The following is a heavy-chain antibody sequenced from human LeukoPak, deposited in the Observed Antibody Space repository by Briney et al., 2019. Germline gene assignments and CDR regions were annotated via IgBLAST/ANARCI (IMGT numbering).Heavy chain of an antibody. CDR1: GYSISSGYY. CDR3: ARQIWTTVTGYIDY. V-gene: IGHV4-38-2*01. J-gene: IGHJ4*02. D-gene: IGHD4-17*01. CDR2: IYHSGST. Sequence: SETLSLTCAVSGYSISSGYYWGWIRQPPGKGLEWIGSIYHSGSTYYNPSLKSRVTISVGTSKNQFSLKLSSVTAADTAVYYCARQIWTTVTGYIDYWGQGTLVTVSS.